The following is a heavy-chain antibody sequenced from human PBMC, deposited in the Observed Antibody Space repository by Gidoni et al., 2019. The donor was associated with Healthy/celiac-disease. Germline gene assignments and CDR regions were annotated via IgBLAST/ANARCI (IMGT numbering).Heavy chain of an antibody. D-gene: IGHD3-16*02. CDR2: ISGSGGST. CDR3: ASPGSRLGELSSLWY. Sequence: EVQLLESGGGLVQPGGSLRLSCAASGFTFSSYAMSWVRQAPGKGLEWVSAISGSGGSTYYADSVKGRFTISRDNSKNTLYLQMNSLRAEDTAVYYCASPGSRLGELSSLWYWGQGTLVTVSS. J-gene: IGHJ4*02. CDR1: GFTFSSYA. V-gene: IGHV3-23*01.